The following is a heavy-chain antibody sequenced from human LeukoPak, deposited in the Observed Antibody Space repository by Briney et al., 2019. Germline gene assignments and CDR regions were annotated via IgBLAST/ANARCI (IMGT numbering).Heavy chain of an antibody. CDR2: FNPNSGGT. D-gene: IGHD2-2*01. V-gene: IGHV1-2*02. CDR1: GYTFTGYY. J-gene: IGHJ4*02. CDR3: ARTKPPCTSCLLLDY. Sequence: GASVKVSCRASGYTFTGYYIHWLRQAPGQGLEWMGWFNPNSGGTNYAPKFQGLVTMSSDTSIATAYMELNRLISDDTAVYYCARTKPPCTSCLLLDYWGQGTQVTVSS.